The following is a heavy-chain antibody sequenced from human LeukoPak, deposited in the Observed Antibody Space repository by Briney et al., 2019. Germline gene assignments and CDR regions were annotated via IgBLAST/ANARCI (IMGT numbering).Heavy chain of an antibody. CDR1: GYTFTSYG. CDR2: ISAYNGNT. CDR3: ARVRFGGYARRDYHYGMDV. J-gene: IGHJ6*02. Sequence: ASVKVSCKASGYTFTSYGISRVRQAPGQGLEWMGWISAYNGNTNYAQRLQGRVTMTTDTSTSTAYMELRSLRSDDTAVYYCARVRFGGYARRDYHYGMDVWGQGTTVTVSS. D-gene: IGHD3-10*01. V-gene: IGHV1-18*01.